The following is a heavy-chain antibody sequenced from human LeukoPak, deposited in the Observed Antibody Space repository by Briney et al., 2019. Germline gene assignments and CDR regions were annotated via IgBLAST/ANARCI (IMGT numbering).Heavy chain of an antibody. CDR1: GFTFSSYE. D-gene: IGHD4-23*01. Sequence: GGSLRLSCAASGFTFSSYEMNWVRQAPGKGLEWVSGITWNSGRIGYADSVKGRFTISRDNAKNSLYLQMNSLRAEDTAVYYCARDYGGSSPFDYWGQGTLVTVSS. V-gene: IGHV3-48*03. CDR2: ITWNSGRI. J-gene: IGHJ4*02. CDR3: ARDYGGSSPFDY.